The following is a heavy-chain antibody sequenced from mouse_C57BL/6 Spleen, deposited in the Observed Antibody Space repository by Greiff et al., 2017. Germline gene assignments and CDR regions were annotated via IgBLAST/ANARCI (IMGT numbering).Heavy chain of an antibody. V-gene: IGHV1-26*01. CDR3: ARSPGYAMDY. CDR2: INPNNGGT. CDR1: GYTFTDYY. J-gene: IGHJ4*01. Sequence: VQLQQSGPELVKPGASVKISCKASGYTFTDYYMNWVKQSHGKSLEWIGDINPNNGGTSYNQKFKGKATLTVDKSSSTAYMELRSLTSEDSAVYYCARSPGYAMDYWGQGTSVTVSS.